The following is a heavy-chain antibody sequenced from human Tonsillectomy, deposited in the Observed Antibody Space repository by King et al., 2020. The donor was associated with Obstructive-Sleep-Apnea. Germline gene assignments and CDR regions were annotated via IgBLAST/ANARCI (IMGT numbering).Heavy chain of an antibody. J-gene: IGHJ4*02. CDR2: ISWGGGSI. CDR1: GFTFEDYA. V-gene: IGHV3-43D*03. Sequence: VQLVESGGVVVQPGGSLRLSCAASGFTFEDYAMHWVRQAPGKGLEWVSLISWGGGSIYYGDSVKGRFTISRDNSKNSLYLQMNSLRAEDTALYYCAKSKSGYDRVFDYWGQGTLVIVSS. CDR3: AKSKSGYDRVFDY. D-gene: IGHD5-12*01.